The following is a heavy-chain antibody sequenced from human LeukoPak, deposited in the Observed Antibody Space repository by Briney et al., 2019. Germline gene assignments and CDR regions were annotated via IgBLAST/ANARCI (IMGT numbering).Heavy chain of an antibody. CDR3: AKAGYSSSWYGDY. CDR1: GFTFSSYG. D-gene: IGHD6-13*01. J-gene: IGHJ4*02. CDR2: ISYDGSNK. V-gene: IGHV3-30*18. Sequence: PGGSLRLSCAASGFTFSSYGMHWVRQAPGKGLEWVAVISYDGSNKYYADSVKGRFTISRDNSKNTLYLQMNSLRAEDTAVYYCAKAGYSSSWYGDYWGQGTLVTVSS.